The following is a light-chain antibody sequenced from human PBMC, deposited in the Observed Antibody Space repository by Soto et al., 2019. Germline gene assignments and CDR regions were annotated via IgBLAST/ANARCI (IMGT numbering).Light chain of an antibody. J-gene: IGKJ2*01. CDR2: DAS. CDR1: QSVSSN. CDR3: QQYNNWPPKHT. Sequence: EIVMTQSPATLSVSPGERATLSCRASQSVSSNLAWYQQKPGQAPRLLIYDASTRATGIPARFSGSGSGTEFTLTISSLQSEEFAVYYCQQYNNWPPKHTFGQGTKLEIK. V-gene: IGKV3-15*01.